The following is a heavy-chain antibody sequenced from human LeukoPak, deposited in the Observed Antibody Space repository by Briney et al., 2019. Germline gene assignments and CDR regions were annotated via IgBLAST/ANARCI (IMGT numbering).Heavy chain of an antibody. D-gene: IGHD6-13*01. CDR2: IHYDGSNK. CDR1: GFTFSIYG. J-gene: IGHJ4*02. Sequence: GGSLRLSCAASGFTFSIYGIHWVRQAPGKGLEWVAFIHYDGSNKYYADSVKGRFTISRENSKNTLYLQMNSLRAVDTAVYYCARNFGPYSNILYSLDYWGQGTLVTVSS. CDR3: ARNFGPYSNILYSLDY. V-gene: IGHV3-30*02.